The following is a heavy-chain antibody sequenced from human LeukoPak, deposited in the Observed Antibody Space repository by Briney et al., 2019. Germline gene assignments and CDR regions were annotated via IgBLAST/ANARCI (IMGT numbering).Heavy chain of an antibody. Sequence: PGGSLRLSCAASGFTFSSYAMHWVRQAPGKGLEYVSAISSNGGSTYYANSVKGRFTISRDNSKNTLYLQMGSLRAEDTAVYYCARGRIVGADFDYWGQGTLVTVSS. D-gene: IGHD1-26*01. J-gene: IGHJ4*02. V-gene: IGHV3-64*01. CDR1: GFTFSSYA. CDR3: ARGRIVGADFDY. CDR2: ISSNGGST.